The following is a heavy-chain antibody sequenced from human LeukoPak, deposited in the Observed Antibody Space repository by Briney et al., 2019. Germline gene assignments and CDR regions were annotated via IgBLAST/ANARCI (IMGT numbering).Heavy chain of an antibody. CDR1: GYSISSGYY. CDR2: IYHSGST. V-gene: IGHV4-38-2*02. Sequence: SETLSLTCTVSGYSISSGYYWGWIRQPPGKGLEWIGSIYHSGSTYYNPSLKSRVTISVDTSKNQFSLKLSSVTAADTAVYYCARGANMVRGVIIIDYWGQGTLVTVSS. D-gene: IGHD3-10*01. CDR3: ARGANMVRGVIIIDY. J-gene: IGHJ4*02.